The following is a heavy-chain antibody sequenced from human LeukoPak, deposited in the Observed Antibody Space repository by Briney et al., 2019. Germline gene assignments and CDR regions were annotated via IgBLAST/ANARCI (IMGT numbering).Heavy chain of an antibody. J-gene: IGHJ4*02. CDR2: ISSSGSTI. CDR1: GFTFSDYY. Sequence: GGSLRLSCAASGFTFSDYYMSWIRQAPGKGLEWVSYISSSGSTIYYADSVKGRFTIPRDNSKNTLYLQMNSLRVEDTAVYYCARDSSMLRGPLVIYYFDFWGQGTLVTVSS. V-gene: IGHV3-11*01. D-gene: IGHD3-10*01. CDR3: ARDSSMLRGPLVIYYFDF.